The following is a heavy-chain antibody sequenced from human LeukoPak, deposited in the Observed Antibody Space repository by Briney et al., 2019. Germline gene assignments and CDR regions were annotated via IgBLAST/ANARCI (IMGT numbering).Heavy chain of an antibody. D-gene: IGHD2-15*01. CDR3: ARVGCRGGSCSSRGDYYYGMDV. CDR1: ESTFSSYS. Sequence: GGSLRLSCAASESTFSSYSMNWVRQAPGKGLEWVSSISRSGSYISYADSVKGRFTISRDNAKNSLCLQMNSLRVEDTAVYFCARVGCRGGSCSSRGDYYYGMDVWGQGTTVTVSS. CDR2: ISRSGSYI. J-gene: IGHJ6*02. V-gene: IGHV3-21*01.